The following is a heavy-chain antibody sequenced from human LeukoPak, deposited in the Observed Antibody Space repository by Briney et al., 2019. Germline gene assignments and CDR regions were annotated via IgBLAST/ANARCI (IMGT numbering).Heavy chain of an antibody. J-gene: IGHJ4*02. CDR1: GGSISNYY. Sequence: SETLSLTCTVSGGSISNYYWSWIRQPPGKGLEWIGHIYYSGATKYNPSLRSRITISVDTSKNQFSLMLSSVTAADTAVYYCARFGITVVRGGKYYFDYWGQGTLVTVSS. CDR3: ARFGITVVRGGKYYFDY. D-gene: IGHD3-10*01. CDR2: IYYSGAT. V-gene: IGHV4-59*08.